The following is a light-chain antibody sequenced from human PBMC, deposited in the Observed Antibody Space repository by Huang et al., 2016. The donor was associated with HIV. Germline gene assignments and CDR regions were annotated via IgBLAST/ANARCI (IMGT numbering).Light chain of an antibody. CDR2: LGS. Sequence: DIVMTQSPLSLPVTPGEPASISCKSSQSLLHSNGYNDLDWYLQKPGQSQQLLISLGSNRASVVPDRFSGSGSGTDFTLKISRVEAEDVGVYYCMQALETPITFGQGTRLEIK. CDR3: MQALETPIT. CDR1: QSLLHSNGYND. V-gene: IGKV2-28*01. J-gene: IGKJ5*01.